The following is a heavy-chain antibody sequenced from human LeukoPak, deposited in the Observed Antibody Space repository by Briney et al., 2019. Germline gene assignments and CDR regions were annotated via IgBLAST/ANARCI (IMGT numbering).Heavy chain of an antibody. Sequence: ASVKVSCKASGYTFTAYHMHWVRQAPGQGLEWMGRINPSGGSTSYAQKFQGRVTMTRDTSTSTVYMELSSLRSEDTAVYYCIYDSSGYYYDYWGQGTLVTVSS. CDR3: IYDSSGYYYDY. CDR2: INPSGGST. V-gene: IGHV1-46*01. D-gene: IGHD3-22*01. CDR1: GYTFTAYH. J-gene: IGHJ4*02.